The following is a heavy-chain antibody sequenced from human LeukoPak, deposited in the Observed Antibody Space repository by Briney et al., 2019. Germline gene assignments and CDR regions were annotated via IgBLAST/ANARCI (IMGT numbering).Heavy chain of an antibody. CDR3: ARSLDLVPAAPDY. V-gene: IGHV3-21*01. Sequence: GGPLRLSCAASGFTFSSYAMSWVRQAPGKGLEWVSSISSSSSYIYYADSVKGRFTISRDNAKNSLYLQMNSLRAEDTAVYYCARSLDLVPAAPDYWGQGTLVTVSS. D-gene: IGHD2-2*01. J-gene: IGHJ4*02. CDR1: GFTFSSYA. CDR2: ISSSSSYI.